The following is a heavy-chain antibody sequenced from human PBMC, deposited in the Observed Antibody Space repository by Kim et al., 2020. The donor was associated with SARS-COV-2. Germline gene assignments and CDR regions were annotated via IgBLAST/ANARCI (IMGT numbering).Heavy chain of an antibody. V-gene: IGHV4-4*07. Sequence: NPSLKRRVTMSVDTSKNQFSLKLSSVTAADTAVYHCARGGSSWYLYWFDPWGQGTLVTVSS. D-gene: IGHD6-13*01. J-gene: IGHJ5*02. CDR3: ARGGSSWYLYWFDP.